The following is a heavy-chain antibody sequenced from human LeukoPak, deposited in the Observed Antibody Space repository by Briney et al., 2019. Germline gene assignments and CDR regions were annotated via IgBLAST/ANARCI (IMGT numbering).Heavy chain of an antibody. V-gene: IGHV3-64D*06. Sequence: GGSLRPSCSASGFTFSSYAMHWVRQAPGKGLEYVSAISPNGGSTYYADSVKGRFSISRDNSKNTLYLQMSSLRAEDTAVYYTLPKGHEGYWGEGTLVTVSS. J-gene: IGHJ4*02. CDR3: LPKGHEGY. D-gene: IGHD2/OR15-2a*01. CDR1: GFTFSSYA. CDR2: ISPNGGST.